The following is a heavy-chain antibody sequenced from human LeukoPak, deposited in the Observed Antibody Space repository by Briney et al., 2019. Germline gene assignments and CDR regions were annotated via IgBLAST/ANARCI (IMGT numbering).Heavy chain of an antibody. V-gene: IGHV3-9*01. CDR1: GFRFDDYA. D-gene: IGHD2-2*01. CDR2: ISWNSGSI. CDR3: AKALCSSTSCRFDY. J-gene: IGHJ4*02. Sequence: PGRSLRLSCVVSGFRFDDYAMHWVRQAPGKGLEWVSGISWNSGSIGYADSVKGRFTISRDNAKNSLYLQMNSLRAEDTALYYCAKALCSSTSCRFDYWGQGTLVTVSS.